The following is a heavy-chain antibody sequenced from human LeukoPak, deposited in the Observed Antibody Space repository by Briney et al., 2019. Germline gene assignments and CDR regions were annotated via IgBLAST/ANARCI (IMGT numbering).Heavy chain of an antibody. CDR2: IYTAGST. CDR3: ARGSLGDGSLLIDY. CDR1: GXTVANNY. J-gene: IGHJ4*02. V-gene: IGHV3-53*01. D-gene: IGHD3-10*01. Sequence: PGGSLRLSCSASGXTVANNYRSWVRLAPGKGVQWVSLIYTAGSTYYTDSVKGRFTISRDNAKNTVYVQMNSLRAEDTAVYYCARGSLGDGSLLIDYWGQGTLVTVSS.